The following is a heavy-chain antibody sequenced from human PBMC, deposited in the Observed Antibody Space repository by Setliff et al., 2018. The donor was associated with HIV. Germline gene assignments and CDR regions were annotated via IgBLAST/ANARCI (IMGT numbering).Heavy chain of an antibody. J-gene: IGHJ4*02. CDR1: GYTFSTYG. Sequence: ASVKVSCKASGYTFSTYGISWVRQAPGQGLEWMGGVIPIFGTANYAQKLQGRVTMTTDTSTTTVYMELRSLRSDDTAVYYCARVVRGVIQSAKTFDYWGQGTLVTVSS. CDR3: ARVVRGVIQSAKTFDY. D-gene: IGHD2-21*01. CDR2: VIPIFGTA. V-gene: IGHV1-18*01.